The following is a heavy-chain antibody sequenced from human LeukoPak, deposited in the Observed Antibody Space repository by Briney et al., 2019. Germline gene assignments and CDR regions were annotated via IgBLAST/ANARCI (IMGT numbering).Heavy chain of an antibody. CDR2: NYYSGST. CDR1: AGSISSYC. V-gene: IGHV4-59*01. Sequence: PSETLSLTCTVAAGSISSYCWGWLRPPPGKGRVWLGYNYYSGSTNHNTSLKSRVTISVDTSKNQFSLKLSSVTAADTAVYYCARGGSYYEPFDYWGQGTLVTVSS. J-gene: IGHJ4*02. D-gene: IGHD1-26*01. CDR3: ARGGSYYEPFDY.